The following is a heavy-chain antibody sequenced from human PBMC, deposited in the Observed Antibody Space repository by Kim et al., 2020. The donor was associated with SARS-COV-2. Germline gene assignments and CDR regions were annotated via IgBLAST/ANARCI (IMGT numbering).Heavy chain of an antibody. CDR2: ISGSGDST. D-gene: IGHD3-10*01. CDR3: GKGVVTMVRGVIMGPNWFDP. Sequence: GGSLRLSCAASGFTFSIYAMSWVRQAPGKGLEWVSGISGSGDSTDYADSVKGRFSISRDNSKSTLYLEINSLRAEDTAVYYCGKGVVTMVRGVIMGPNWFDPGGQGTLVTVSS. V-gene: IGHV3-23*01. J-gene: IGHJ5*02. CDR1: GFTFSIYA.